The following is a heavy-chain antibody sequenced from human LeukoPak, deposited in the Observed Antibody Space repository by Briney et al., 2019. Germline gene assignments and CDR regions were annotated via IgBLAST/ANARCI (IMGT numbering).Heavy chain of an antibody. CDR1: GFTFSSYW. V-gene: IGHV3-7*01. Sequence: GGSLRLSCAASGFTFSSYWMSWVRQAPGKGLEWLANIKQDGSEKYYVDSVKGRFTISRDNAKNSLYLQMNSLRAEDTAVYYCARDRGGGWDDYWGQGTLVTVSS. CDR2: IKQDGSEK. J-gene: IGHJ4*02. D-gene: IGHD2-15*01. CDR3: ARDRGGGWDDY.